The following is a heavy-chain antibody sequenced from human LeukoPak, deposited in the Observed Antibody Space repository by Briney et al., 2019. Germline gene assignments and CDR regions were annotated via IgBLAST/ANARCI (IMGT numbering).Heavy chain of an antibody. D-gene: IGHD6-13*01. Sequence: KSGGSLRLSCAASGFTFSSYSMNWVRQAPGKGLEWVSSISSSSSYIYYADSVKGRFTITRDNAKNSLYLQMNSLRAEDTAVYYCARDLVVSLAAAGTFDYWGQGTLVTVSS. V-gene: IGHV3-21*01. CDR2: ISSSSSYI. CDR1: GFTFSSYS. J-gene: IGHJ4*02. CDR3: ARDLVVSLAAAGTFDY.